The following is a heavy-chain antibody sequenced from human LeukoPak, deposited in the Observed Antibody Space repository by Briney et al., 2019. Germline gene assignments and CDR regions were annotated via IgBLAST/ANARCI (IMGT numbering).Heavy chain of an antibody. Sequence: SETLSLTCAVSGYSISSDYYWGWIRQPPGKGLEWIGSIYHSGSTYYNPSLKSRVTISVDTSKNQFSLKLSSVTAADTAVYYCARVVVVPAAMSYNWFDPWGQGTLVTVSS. D-gene: IGHD2-2*01. CDR2: IYHSGST. CDR1: GYSISSDYY. CDR3: ARVVVVPAAMSYNWFDP. J-gene: IGHJ5*02. V-gene: IGHV4-38-2*01.